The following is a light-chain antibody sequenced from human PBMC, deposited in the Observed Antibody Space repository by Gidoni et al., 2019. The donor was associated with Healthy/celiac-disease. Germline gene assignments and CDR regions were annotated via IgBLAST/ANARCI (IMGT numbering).Light chain of an antibody. J-gene: IGKJ5*01. CDR1: QSVSSY. V-gene: IGKV3-11*01. CDR3: QQRSNWPPTT. CDR2: DAS. Sequence: EIVLTQSPATLSLSPGERATLSCRASQSVSSYLAWYQQKPGQAPRFLIYDASNRATGIPARFSGSGSGTDFTLTISSLEPEDFAVYYCQQRSNWPPTTFGHXTRLEI.